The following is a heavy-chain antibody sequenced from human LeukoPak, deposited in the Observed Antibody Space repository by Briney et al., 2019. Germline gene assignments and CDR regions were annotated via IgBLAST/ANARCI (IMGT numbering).Heavy chain of an antibody. V-gene: IGHV1-69*13. D-gene: IGHD4-17*01. CDR2: IIPIFGTA. J-gene: IGHJ4*02. CDR1: GYTFTGYY. CDR3: ATEYGDNFDY. Sequence: ASVKVSCKASGYTFTGYYMHWVRQAPGQGLEWMGGIIPIFGTANYAQKFQGRVTITADESTSTAYMELSSLRSEDTAVYHCATEYGDNFDYWGQGTLVTVSS.